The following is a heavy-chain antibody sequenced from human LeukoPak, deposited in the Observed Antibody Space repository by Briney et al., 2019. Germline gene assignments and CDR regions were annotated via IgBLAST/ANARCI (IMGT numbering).Heavy chain of an antibody. V-gene: IGHV5-51*01. CDR1: GSSFTSYW. CDR2: IYPGDSDT. CDR3: ATNTMFRGIHAFDI. Sequence: PGESLKISCKGSGSSFTSYWIGWVRQMPGKGLEWMGIIYPGDSDTRYSPSFQGQVTISADKSISTAYLQWSSLKASDSAMYYCATNTMFRGIHAFDIWGQGTMVTVSS. D-gene: IGHD3-10*01. J-gene: IGHJ3*02.